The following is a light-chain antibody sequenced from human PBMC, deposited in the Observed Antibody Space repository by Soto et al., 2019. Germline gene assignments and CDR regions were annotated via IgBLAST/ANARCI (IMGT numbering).Light chain of an antibody. CDR1: QSVSSSY. CDR2: GAS. J-gene: IGKJ5*01. CDR3: QKYGSSGT. V-gene: IGKV3-20*01. Sequence: EIVLTQSPGTLSFSPGERATLSFSASQSVSSSYLACYQQKPGQAPRLLIYGASSRGTGIRDRFSGSGSGTDFTLTISRLEPEDFAVYYCQKYGSSGTFGQGTRLEI.